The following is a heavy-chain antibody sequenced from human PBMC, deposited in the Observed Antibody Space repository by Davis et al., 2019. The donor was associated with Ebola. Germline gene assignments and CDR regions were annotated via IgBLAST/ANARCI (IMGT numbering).Heavy chain of an antibody. Sequence: SLKISCAASGFIFGASTVPSVRHSPGKGQESVSGVTWLSGSIAYADSVEGRFTISSSNAKQSLYLQMNSLRPEDTASYYCVKDRGSLAGRRHYGLDVWGQGTTVTVSS. V-gene: IGHV3-9*01. CDR2: VTWLSGSI. J-gene: IGHJ6*02. D-gene: IGHD6-19*01. CDR3: VKDRGSLAGRRHYGLDV. CDR1: GFIFGAST.